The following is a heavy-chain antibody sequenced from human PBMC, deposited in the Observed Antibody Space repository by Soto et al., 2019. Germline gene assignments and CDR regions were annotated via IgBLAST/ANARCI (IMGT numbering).Heavy chain of an antibody. CDR3: AKQGIEVAGTDYFDY. Sequence: VQLLESGGGVVQPGKSLRLSCAAAGFIFRSYGVHWVRQAPGKGLEWVAVISHDGSNAYYADAVNGRFTISRDNAKNTVYLQMNSVRAEDTAVYYCAKQGIEVAGTDYFDYWGQGALVTVAS. J-gene: IGHJ4*02. V-gene: IGHV3-30*18. CDR2: ISHDGSNA. D-gene: IGHD6-19*01. CDR1: GFIFRSYG.